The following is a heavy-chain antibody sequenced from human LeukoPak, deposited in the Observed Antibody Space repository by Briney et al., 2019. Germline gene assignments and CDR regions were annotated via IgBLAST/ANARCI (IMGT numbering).Heavy chain of an antibody. D-gene: IGHD3-3*01. Sequence: GGSLRLSCAASGFTFSSNWMRWVRQAPGKGLQWVANISPDGYDKYHVDSVKGRFTVSRDNAKNSLYLQMNSLRAEDTAVYYCARGLEYYDFWRPTRDFDYWGQGTLVTVSS. J-gene: IGHJ4*02. CDR1: GFTFSSNW. CDR3: ARGLEYYDFWRPTRDFDY. CDR2: ISPDGYDK. V-gene: IGHV3-7*04.